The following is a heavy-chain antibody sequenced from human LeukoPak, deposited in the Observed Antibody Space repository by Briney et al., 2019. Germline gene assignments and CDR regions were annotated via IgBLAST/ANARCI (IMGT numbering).Heavy chain of an antibody. V-gene: IGHV4-30-4*08. CDR3: ASLTVTTRPYYYYGMDV. CDR2: IYYSGST. Sequence: LRLSCAASGFTFSSYAMSWVRQPPGKGLEWIGYIYYSGSTYYNPSLKSRVTISVDTSKNQFSLKLSSVTAADTAVYYCASLTVTTRPYYYYGMDVWGQGTTVTVSS. CDR1: GFTFSSYA. J-gene: IGHJ6*02. D-gene: IGHD4-17*01.